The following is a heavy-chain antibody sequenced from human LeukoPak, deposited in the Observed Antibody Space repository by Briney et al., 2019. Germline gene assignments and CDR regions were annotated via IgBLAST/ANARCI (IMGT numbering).Heavy chain of an antibody. V-gene: IGHV3-23*01. CDR1: GFTFSSPV. CDR3: AKLPTGYPNWFDP. Sequence: GGSLRLSCAASGFTFSSPVMSWVRQAPGKGLEWVSAISGNGGDTYYADSVTGRFTISRDNSKNTLYLQMNSLRAEDTALYYCAKLPTGYPNWFDPWGQGTLVTVSS. J-gene: IGHJ5*02. CDR2: ISGNGGDT. D-gene: IGHD3-9*01.